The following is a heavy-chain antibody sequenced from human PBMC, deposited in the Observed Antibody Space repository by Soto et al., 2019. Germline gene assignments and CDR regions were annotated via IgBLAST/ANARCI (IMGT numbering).Heavy chain of an antibody. J-gene: IGHJ5*02. V-gene: IGHV3-21*01. CDR3: ARGPSPPWFDP. Sequence: EGSLRLSCAASGFTFSSYSMNWVRQAPGKGLEWVSSISSSSSYIYYADSVKGRFTISRDNAKNSLYLQMNSLRAEDTAVYYCARGPSPPWFDPWGQGTLVTVSS. CDR2: ISSSSSYI. CDR1: GFTFSSYS.